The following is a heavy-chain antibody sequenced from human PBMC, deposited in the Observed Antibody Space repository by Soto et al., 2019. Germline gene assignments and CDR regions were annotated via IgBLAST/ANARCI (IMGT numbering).Heavy chain of an antibody. CDR3: ARLYDFWSGKPSYGMDV. J-gene: IGHJ6*02. D-gene: IGHD3-3*01. CDR2: MNPHSGNT. V-gene: IGHV1-8*01. CDR1: GYTFTSYD. Sequence: QVQLVQSGAEVKKPGASVKVSCKASGYTFTSYDINWVRQATGQGLEWMGWMNPHSGNTGYAQKFQGRVTMTRNTSISTAYMELSSLRSEDTAVYYCARLYDFWSGKPSYGMDVWGQGTTVTVSS.